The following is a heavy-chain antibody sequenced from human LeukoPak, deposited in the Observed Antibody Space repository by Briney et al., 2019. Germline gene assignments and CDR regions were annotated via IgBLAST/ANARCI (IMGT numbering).Heavy chain of an antibody. Sequence: SETLSLICTVSGGSISSYYWSWIRQPPGKGLEWIGYIYYSGSTNYNPSLKSRVTISVDTSKNQFSLKLSSVTAADTAVYYCASVPYSSGWYNWFDPWCQGTLVTVSS. J-gene: IGHJ5*02. CDR2: IYYSGST. CDR1: GGSISSYY. D-gene: IGHD6-19*01. V-gene: IGHV4-59*01. CDR3: ASVPYSSGWYNWFDP.